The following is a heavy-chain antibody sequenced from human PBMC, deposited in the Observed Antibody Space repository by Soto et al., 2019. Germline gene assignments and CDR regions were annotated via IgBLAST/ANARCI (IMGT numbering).Heavy chain of an antibody. J-gene: IGHJ6*02. CDR3: AQDGGYSSGYSPRNFNGMDV. V-gene: IGHV3-23*01. CDR1: GFTFSSYA. D-gene: IGHD5-18*01. Sequence: EVQLLESGGGLVQPGGSLRLSCAASGFTFSSYAMSWVRQAPGKGLEWVSAISSGGGSSYYADSVKGRFTISRNNSKNTLCLQVNILSAEDTAVSYCAQDGGYSSGYSPRNFNGMDVWGQGTTVTVSS. CDR2: ISSGGGSS.